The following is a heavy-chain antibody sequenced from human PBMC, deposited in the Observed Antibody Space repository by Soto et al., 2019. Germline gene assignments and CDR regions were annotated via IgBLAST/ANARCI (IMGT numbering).Heavy chain of an antibody. J-gene: IGHJ4*02. V-gene: IGHV4-39*01. Sequence: SETLSLTCTVSGGSISSSSYYWGWIRQPPGKGLEWIGSIYYSGSTYYNPSLKSRVTISVDTSKNQFSLKLSSVTAADTAVYYCARHTASGYDILTGYYPSPNFDSWGQGTLVTVS. D-gene: IGHD3-9*01. CDR2: IYYSGST. CDR3: ARHTASGYDILTGYYPSPNFDS. CDR1: GGSISSSSYY.